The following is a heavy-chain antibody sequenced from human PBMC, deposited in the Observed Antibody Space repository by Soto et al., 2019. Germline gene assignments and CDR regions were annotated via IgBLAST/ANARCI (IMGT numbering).Heavy chain of an antibody. V-gene: IGHV2-26*01. J-gene: IGHJ4*02. CDR1: GFSLKNSRMG. Sequence: QVTLKESGPVLVKPTETLTLTCTVSGFSLKNSRMGVSWIRQAPGKALEWLAYTFSDDEKSYSMSLKSRLTISKDTSKSQVVLTMTNMDPVDTATYYCARIPHDSTGYYSPYWGQGTLVTVSS. D-gene: IGHD3-22*01. CDR3: ARIPHDSTGYYSPY. CDR2: TFSDDEK.